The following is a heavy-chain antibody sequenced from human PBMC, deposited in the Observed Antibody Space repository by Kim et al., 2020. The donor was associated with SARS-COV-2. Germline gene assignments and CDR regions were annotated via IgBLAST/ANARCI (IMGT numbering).Heavy chain of an antibody. J-gene: IGHJ5*02. D-gene: IGHD1-7*01. CDR1: GFAFGNSW. CDR3: AFLPRDQPAPGSKGWFDP. V-gene: IGHV3-74*01. Sequence: GGSLRLSCGASGFAFGNSWMHWVRQAPGEGLVWVSDINADATTRRYADSVKGRFTISRDNAKNTLYLQMDSLRVDDTAIYYCAFLPRDQPAPGSKGWFDPWGQGAQVIVSS. CDR2: INADATTR.